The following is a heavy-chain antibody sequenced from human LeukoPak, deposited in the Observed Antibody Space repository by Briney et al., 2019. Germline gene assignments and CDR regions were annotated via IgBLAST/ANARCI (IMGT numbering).Heavy chain of an antibody. V-gene: IGHV3-48*01. Sequence: GGSLRLSCAASGFTFSSYSMNWVRQAPGKGLEWVSYISSSSSTIYYADSVKGRFTISRDNAKNSLYLQMNSLRAEDTAMYYCARDGERRRYNSGWYDAFDIWGQGTMVTVSS. CDR3: ARDGERRRYNSGWYDAFDI. CDR1: GFTFSSYS. CDR2: ISSSSSTI. J-gene: IGHJ3*02. D-gene: IGHD6-19*01.